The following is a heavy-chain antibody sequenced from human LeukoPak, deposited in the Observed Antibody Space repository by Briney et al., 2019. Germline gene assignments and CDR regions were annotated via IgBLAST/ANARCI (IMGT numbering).Heavy chain of an antibody. J-gene: IGHJ4*02. Sequence: GGSLRLSCAASGFTFSNYWMSWVRQAPGKGLEWVANVMQVGGEKYYVDSVKGRFTISRDNAKNSLYLQVNSLRAEDTAVYYCARGTGTTAYFDYWGQGTLVTVSS. V-gene: IGHV3-7*02. CDR2: VMQVGGEK. CDR1: GFTFSNYW. CDR3: ARGTGTTAYFDY. D-gene: IGHD1-1*01.